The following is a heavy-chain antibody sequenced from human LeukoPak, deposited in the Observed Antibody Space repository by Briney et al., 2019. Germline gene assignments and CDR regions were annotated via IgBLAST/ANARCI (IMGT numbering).Heavy chain of an antibody. CDR1: DDSISDYY. CDR3: TRGAGWLIDY. J-gene: IGHJ4*02. V-gene: IGHV4-59*01. D-gene: IGHD5-12*01. CDR2: FHNSGTS. Sequence: SETLSLTCTVSDDSISDYYRGLILPLPGKGLEWIGYFHNSGTSTYNPSLKSRVTISADTSKNQFSLKLNSLTTADTAVYYCTRGAGWLIDYWGQGILVTVSS.